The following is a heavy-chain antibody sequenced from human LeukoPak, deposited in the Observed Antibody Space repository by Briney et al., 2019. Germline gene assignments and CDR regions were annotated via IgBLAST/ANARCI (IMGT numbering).Heavy chain of an antibody. CDR2: IRSKAYGGTT. Sequence: GGSLRLSCTASGFTFGDYAMSWVRQAPGKGLEWVGFIRSKAYGGTTEYAASVKGRFTTSRDDSKSIAYLQMNSLKTEDTAVYYCTRGKYCSGGSCYPLDYWGQGTLVTVSS. V-gene: IGHV3-49*04. CDR3: TRGKYCSGGSCYPLDY. D-gene: IGHD2-15*01. CDR1: GFTFGDYA. J-gene: IGHJ4*02.